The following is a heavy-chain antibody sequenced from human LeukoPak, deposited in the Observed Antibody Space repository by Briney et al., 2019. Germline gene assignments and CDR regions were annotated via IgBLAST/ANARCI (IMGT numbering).Heavy chain of an antibody. D-gene: IGHD3-22*01. CDR2: IGSSGGPI. V-gene: IGHV3-48*03. J-gene: IGHJ4*02. CDR3: AKARSGYDYQVEY. CDR1: GFTFSRYE. Sequence: GGSLRLSCAVSGFTFSRYEMNWVRQAPGKGLEWVSFIGSSGGPIYYADSVKGRFTISRDNSKNTLYLEMNNLRAEDTAVYYCAKARSGYDYQVEYWGQGTLVTVSS.